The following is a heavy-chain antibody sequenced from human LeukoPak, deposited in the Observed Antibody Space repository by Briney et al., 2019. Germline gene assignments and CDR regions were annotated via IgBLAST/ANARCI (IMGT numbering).Heavy chain of an antibody. CDR3: ARERRSRLYYYDSSGYLV. J-gene: IGHJ4*02. CDR2: ISAYNGNT. V-gene: IGHV1-18*01. D-gene: IGHD3-22*01. CDR1: GYTFTSYG. Sequence: ASVKVSCKASGYTFTSYGISWVRQAPGQGLEWMGWISAYNGNTNYAQRLQGRVTMTTDTSTSTAYMELRSLGSDDTAVYYCARERRSRLYYYDSSGYLVWGQGTLVTVSS.